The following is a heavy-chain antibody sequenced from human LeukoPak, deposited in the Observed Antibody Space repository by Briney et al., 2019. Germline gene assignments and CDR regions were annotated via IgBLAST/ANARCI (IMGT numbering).Heavy chain of an antibody. CDR2: ISSSGSTI. CDR3: AKERSYGDYADDY. J-gene: IGHJ4*02. V-gene: IGHV3-48*03. Sequence: QPGGSLRLSCAASGFTFSSYEMIWVRQAPGKGLEWVSYISSSGSTIYYADSVKGRFTISRDNSKNTLYLQMNSLRVEDTAVYYCAKERSYGDYADDYWGQGTLVTVSS. CDR1: GFTFSSYE. D-gene: IGHD4-17*01.